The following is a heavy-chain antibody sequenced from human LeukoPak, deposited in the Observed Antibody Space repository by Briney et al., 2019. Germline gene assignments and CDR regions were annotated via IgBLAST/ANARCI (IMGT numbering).Heavy chain of an antibody. D-gene: IGHD5-18*01. J-gene: IGHJ4*02. CDR2: ISSSGSTI. Sequence: AGGSLRLSCAASGFTFSSYEMNWVRQAPGKGLEWVSCISSSGSTIYYADSVKGRFTISRDNAKNSLYLQMNSLRAKDTAVYYCAGGGGRGYSYALVYNWGQGTLVTVSS. CDR3: AGGGGRGYSYALVYN. V-gene: IGHV3-48*03. CDR1: GFTFSSYE.